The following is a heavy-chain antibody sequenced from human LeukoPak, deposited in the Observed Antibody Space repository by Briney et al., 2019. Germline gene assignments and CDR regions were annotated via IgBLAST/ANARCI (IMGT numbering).Heavy chain of an antibody. Sequence: WGSLRLSCAASGLSFSSYWMSWGRHAPGKGLEWVYNIMEDGCKKYYVDSVKGQFTISRDNAKNSLYLQMNSLRAEDTAVFYCARDGYSGFAFDIWGQGTMVTVSS. CDR1: GLSFSSYW. D-gene: IGHD6-13*01. CDR2: IMEDGCKK. J-gene: IGHJ3*02. CDR3: ARDGYSGFAFDI. V-gene: IGHV3-7*04.